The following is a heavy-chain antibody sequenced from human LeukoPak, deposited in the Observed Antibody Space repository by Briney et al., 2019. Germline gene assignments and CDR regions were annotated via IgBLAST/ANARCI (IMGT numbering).Heavy chain of an antibody. CDR1: GFTFSSYA. D-gene: IGHD3-10*01. V-gene: IGHV3-23*01. Sequence: GGSLRLSCAASGFTFSSYAMSWVRQAPGKGLEWVSAISGSGGSTYYADSVKGRFTISRDNSKNTLYLQMNSLRAEDTAVYYCAKGLGVGFGELLNPYYYYGMDVWGQGTTVTVS. CDR3: AKGLGVGFGELLNPYYYYGMDV. J-gene: IGHJ6*02. CDR2: ISGSGGST.